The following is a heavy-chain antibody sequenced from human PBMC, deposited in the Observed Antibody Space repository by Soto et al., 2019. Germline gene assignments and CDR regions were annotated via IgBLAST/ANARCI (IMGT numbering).Heavy chain of an antibody. CDR1: GYTFTDYY. Sequence: ASVKVSCKASGYTFTDYYIHWVREAPGQGLEWMGWINPNSGGTNYAQKLQGRVTMTTDTSTSTAYMEVSRLRSDDTAVYYCARVGDYYDIAKFDPWGQGTLVTVSS. CDR3: ARVGDYYDIAKFDP. D-gene: IGHD3-3*01. CDR2: INPNSGGT. J-gene: IGHJ5*02. V-gene: IGHV1-2*02.